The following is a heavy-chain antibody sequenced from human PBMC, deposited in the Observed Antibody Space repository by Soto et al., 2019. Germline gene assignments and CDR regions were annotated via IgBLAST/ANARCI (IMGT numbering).Heavy chain of an antibody. Sequence: PSRTLSLTCVISGDSVSSSSVAWNWVRQSPSRGLEWLGRTYYRSRWYSDFAVSVRGRIVINADTSKNQFSLQLNSVTPEDTAVYFCAGSEGDSDYYYYGLDVWGQGTTVTVSS. CDR2: TYYRSRWYS. V-gene: IGHV6-1*01. CDR1: GDSVSSSSVA. J-gene: IGHJ6*02. D-gene: IGHD3-16*01. CDR3: AGSEGDSDYYYYGLDV.